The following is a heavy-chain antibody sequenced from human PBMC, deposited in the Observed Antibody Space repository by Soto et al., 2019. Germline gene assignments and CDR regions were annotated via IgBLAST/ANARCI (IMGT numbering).Heavy chain of an antibody. CDR1: GGSISSGGYY. V-gene: IGHV4-31*03. D-gene: IGHD5-12*01. Sequence: QVQLQESGPGLVKPSQTLSLTCTVSGGSISSGGYYWSWIRQHPGKGLEWIGSLYYSGSTYYNPSLTSRVTISVDTSKNQFSLKLSSVTAADTAVYSCARTDSGYPLFAYWGQGTLVTVSS. CDR2: LYYSGST. J-gene: IGHJ4*02. CDR3: ARTDSGYPLFAY.